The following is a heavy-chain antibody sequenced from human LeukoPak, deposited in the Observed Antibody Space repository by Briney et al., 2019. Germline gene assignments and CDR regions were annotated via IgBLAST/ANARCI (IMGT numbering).Heavy chain of an antibody. D-gene: IGHD5-12*01. CDR1: GFTFSSYS. Sequence: GGSLRLSCAASGFTFSSYSMNWVRQAPGKGLERVSSISSSSSYIYYADSVKGRFTISRDNAKNSLYLQMNSLRAEDTAVYYCASQDITSGYDYPFDYWGQGTLVTVSS. CDR3: ASQDITSGYDYPFDY. CDR2: ISSSSSYI. J-gene: IGHJ4*02. V-gene: IGHV3-21*01.